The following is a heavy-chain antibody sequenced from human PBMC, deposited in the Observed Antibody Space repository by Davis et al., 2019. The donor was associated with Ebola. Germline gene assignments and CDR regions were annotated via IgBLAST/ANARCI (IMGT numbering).Heavy chain of an antibody. D-gene: IGHD2-21*02. CDR1: GFTFSSYA. CDR3: AKASGRFLTATSTFDY. Sequence: GESLKISCAASGFTFSSYAMSWVRQAPGKGLEWVSVISGNSGSTYHADSVKGRFTISRDNSKNMLYLQMNSLRAEDTAVYYCAKASGRFLTATSTFDYWGQGTLVTVSS. V-gene: IGHV3-23*01. CDR2: ISGNSGST. J-gene: IGHJ4*02.